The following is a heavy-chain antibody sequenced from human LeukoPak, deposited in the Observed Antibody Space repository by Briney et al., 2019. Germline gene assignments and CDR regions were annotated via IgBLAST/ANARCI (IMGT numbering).Heavy chain of an antibody. J-gene: IGHJ4*02. CDR3: ARDAHDYGLYYFDY. CDR2: IYYSGST. V-gene: IGHV4-59*01. CDR1: GGSISSYY. D-gene: IGHD4-17*01. Sequence: PSETLSLTCTVSGGSISSYYWSWIRQPPGKGLEWIGYIYYSGSTNYNPSLKSRVTISVDTSKNQFSLKLSSVTAADTAVYYCARDAHDYGLYYFDYWGQGTLVTVSS.